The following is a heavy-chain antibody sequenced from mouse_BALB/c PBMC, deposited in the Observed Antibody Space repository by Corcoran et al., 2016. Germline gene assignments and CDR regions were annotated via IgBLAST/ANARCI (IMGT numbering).Heavy chain of an antibody. CDR2: ILPGSGST. CDR3: ARNGDPAWFAY. V-gene: IGHV1-9*01. CDR1: GYTFRSYW. J-gene: IGHJ3*01. Sequence: QVQLQQSGAELMKPGASVKLSCKATGYTFRSYWIEWVKRRPGHGLEWIGEILPGSGSTNYNEKFKGKAKFTADTSSNTAYRQLSSLTSEDSAVYDGARNGDPAWFAYWGQGTLVTVSA.